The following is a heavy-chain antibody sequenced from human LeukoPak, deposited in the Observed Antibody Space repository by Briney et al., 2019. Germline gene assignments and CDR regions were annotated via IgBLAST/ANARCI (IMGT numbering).Heavy chain of an antibody. CDR1: GGSISSSSYY. D-gene: IGHD2-2*01. V-gene: IGHV4-39*01. Sequence: SETLSLACTVSGGSISSSSYYWGWIRQPPGKGLEWTGSIYYSGSTYYNPSLKSRVTISVDTSKNQFSLKLSSVTAADTAVYYCARRAIVVVPAASESYYYYYMDVWGKGTTVTVSS. J-gene: IGHJ6*03. CDR2: IYYSGST. CDR3: ARRAIVVVPAASESYYYYYMDV.